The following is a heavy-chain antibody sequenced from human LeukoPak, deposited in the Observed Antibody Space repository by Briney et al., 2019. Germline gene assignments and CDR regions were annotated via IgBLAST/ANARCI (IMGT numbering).Heavy chain of an antibody. V-gene: IGHV1-69*05. D-gene: IGHD3-22*01. J-gene: IGHJ5*02. Sequence: ASVKVSCKASGCTFSSYAISWVRQAPGQGLEWMGGIFPIFGTANYAQKFQGRVTITTDESTSTAYMELSSLRSEDTAVYYCARVGSGYYHWFDPWGQGTLVTVSS. CDR1: GCTFSSYA. CDR3: ARVGSGYYHWFDP. CDR2: IFPIFGTA.